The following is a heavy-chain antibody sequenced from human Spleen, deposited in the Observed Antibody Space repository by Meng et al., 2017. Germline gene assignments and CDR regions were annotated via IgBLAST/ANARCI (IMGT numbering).Heavy chain of an antibody. V-gene: IGHV4-30-2*01. J-gene: IGHJ4*02. D-gene: IGHD1-7*01. CDR1: GGSIGSGGYS. CDR2: LYHSGST. CDR3: ARHPLFGTTMIEY. Sequence: QLQLQESGSGLVKPSQTLSLTRTVSGGSIGSGGYSRSWIRQPPGKGLEWIGYLYHSGSTNYKPSLKSRLTISVDTSKNQFSLKLSSVTAADTAVYYCARHPLFGTTMIEYWGQGTLVTVSS.